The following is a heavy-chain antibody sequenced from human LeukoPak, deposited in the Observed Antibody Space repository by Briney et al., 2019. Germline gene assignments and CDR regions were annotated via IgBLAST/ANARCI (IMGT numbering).Heavy chain of an antibody. V-gene: IGHV3-7*01. D-gene: IGHD3-16*01. Sequence: GGSLRLSCAASGFTYTNYWVSWFRQAPGQGLEWVAGIKQDGRERYYVDSVKGRFTISRDNAKNSLFLQLSSLRVEDTAVYYCARGSMHVYHLYTDYWGQGTLVTVSS. CDR2: IKQDGRER. J-gene: IGHJ4*02. CDR1: GFTYTNYW. CDR3: ARGSMHVYHLYTDY.